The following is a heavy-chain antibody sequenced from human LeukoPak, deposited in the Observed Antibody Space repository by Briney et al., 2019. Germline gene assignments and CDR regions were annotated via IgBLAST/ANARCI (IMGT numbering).Heavy chain of an antibody. CDR2: IYGSGTT. J-gene: IGHJ5*02. Sequence: PSETLSLTCTVSGGSISSYWSWIRQPAGKGLEWIGRIYGSGTTTYNPSLKSRVSMSIDTSKNQFSLKLMSVTAADTAVYYCARDLGGSYSSETWFDPWGQGTLVTVSS. CDR3: ARDLGGSYSSETWFDP. CDR1: GGSISSY. V-gene: IGHV4-4*07. D-gene: IGHD1-26*01.